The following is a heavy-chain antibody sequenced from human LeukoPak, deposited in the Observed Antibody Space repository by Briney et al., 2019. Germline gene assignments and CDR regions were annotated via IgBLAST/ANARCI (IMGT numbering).Heavy chain of an antibody. J-gene: IGHJ4*02. CDR3: ARDSSSWSSRYYFDY. V-gene: IGHV4-30-4*02. CDR2: IYYSGST. CDR1: GGSISSGDYY. Sequence: SETLSPTCTVSGGSISSGDYYWSWIRQPPGKGLEWIGYIYYSGSTYYNPSLKSRVTISVDTSKNQFSLKLSSVTAADTAVYYCARDSSSWSSRYYFDYWGQGTLVTVSS. D-gene: IGHD6-13*01.